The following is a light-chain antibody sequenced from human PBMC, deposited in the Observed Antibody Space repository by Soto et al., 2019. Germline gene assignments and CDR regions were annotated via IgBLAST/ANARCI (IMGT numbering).Light chain of an antibody. J-gene: IGLJ1*01. V-gene: IGLV2-11*01. CDR1: TSNVGGYNY. Sequence: QSVLTQPRSVSGSPGQSVTISCTGTTSNVGGYNYVSWYQQHPSKAPKLMIYDVTKRPSGVPDRFSGSKSGNTASLTISGLQAEDEAHYYCCSFAGSYSYVFGIGTKVTVL. CDR2: DVT. CDR3: CSFAGSYSYV.